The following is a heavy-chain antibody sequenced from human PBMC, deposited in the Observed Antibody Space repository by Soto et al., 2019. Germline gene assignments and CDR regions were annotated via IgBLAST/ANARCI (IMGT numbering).Heavy chain of an antibody. CDR1: GGSISSSSYY. CDR3: ARQTGGLGYYFDY. D-gene: IGHD3-16*01. Sequence: QLQLQESGPGLVKPSETLSLTCTVSGGSISSSSYYWGWIRQPPGKELEWIGAIYHSGSTYYHPSLKSRVTIAVDTSKNQFSLRLTSLTAADTAVYFCARQTGGLGYYFDYWGQGTLVTVSS. V-gene: IGHV4-39*01. J-gene: IGHJ4*02. CDR2: IYHSGST.